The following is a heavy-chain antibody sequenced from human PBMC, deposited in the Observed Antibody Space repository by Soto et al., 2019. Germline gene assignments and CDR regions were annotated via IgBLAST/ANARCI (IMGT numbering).Heavy chain of an antibody. CDR2: INPNSGGT. CDR1: GYTFTGYD. Sequence: GAPVKVSCKASGYTFTGYDMHWVRQAPGQGLEWMGWINPNSGGTNYAQKFQGRVTMTRDTSISTAYMELSRLRSDDTAVYYCARVGHSDIWEGLSSIDIWGPGPM. J-gene: IGHJ3*02. CDR3: ARVGHSDIWEGLSSIDI. V-gene: IGHV1-2*02. D-gene: IGHD3-9*01.